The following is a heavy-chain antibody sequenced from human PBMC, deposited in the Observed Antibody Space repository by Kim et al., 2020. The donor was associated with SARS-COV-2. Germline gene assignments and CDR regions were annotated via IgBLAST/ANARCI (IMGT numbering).Heavy chain of an antibody. CDR1: GFTFSSYW. D-gene: IGHD3-16*02. CDR3: ARETPTYYDYVWGNYRYQYSASTFDS. J-gene: IGHJ4*02. CDR2: IKQDGSEK. V-gene: IGHV3-7*01. Sequence: GGSLRLSCAASGFTFSSYWMSWVRQAPGKGLEWVANIKQDGSEKYYVDSVKGRFTISRDNAKNSLYLQMNSLRAEDTAVYYCARETPTYYDYVWGNYRYQYSASTFDSWGQGTLVTVSS.